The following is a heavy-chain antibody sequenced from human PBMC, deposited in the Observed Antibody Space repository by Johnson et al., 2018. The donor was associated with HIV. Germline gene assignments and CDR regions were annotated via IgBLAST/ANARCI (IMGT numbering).Heavy chain of an antibody. CDR2: IDTEGSGT. CDR3: ARSVNTVTVALDI. CDR1: GFSFSTYW. D-gene: IGHD4-17*01. V-gene: IGHV3-74*03. Sequence: VQLVESGGRLVQPGGSLRLSCAASGFSFSTYWMHWVRRVPGKGLVWVSRIDTEGSGTTYADSVKGRFTISRDNSKNTLYLQMNSLRAEDTAVYYCARSVNTVTVALDIWGQGTMVTVSS. J-gene: IGHJ3*02.